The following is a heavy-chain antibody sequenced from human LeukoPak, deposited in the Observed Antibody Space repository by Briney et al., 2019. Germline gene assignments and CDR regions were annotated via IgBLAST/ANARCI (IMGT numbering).Heavy chain of an antibody. V-gene: IGHV3-21*01. CDR1: GFTFSSYS. CDR2: ISSSSSYI. J-gene: IGHJ4*02. Sequence: GGSLRLSCAASGFTFSSYSMNWVRQAPGKGLEWVSTISSSSSYIYYADSVKGRFTISRDNAKNSLYLQMNSLRAEDTAVYYCAREWSGYSFDYWGQGTLVTVSS. CDR3: AREWSGYSFDY. D-gene: IGHD3-3*01.